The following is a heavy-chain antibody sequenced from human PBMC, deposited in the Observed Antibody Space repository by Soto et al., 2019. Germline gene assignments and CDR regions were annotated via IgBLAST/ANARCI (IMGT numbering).Heavy chain of an antibody. CDR2: VNTGGSST. D-gene: IGHD4-17*01. Sequence: EVQLLESGGGFLQPGESLRLSCAASGFTFSSYAMSWVRLAPGKGLEWVSTVNTGGSSTFYADSVKGRFTISRDNSKNTLFLQMNSLRAEDTAIYYCTKVVYGGNSAPKSGMDVWGQGTTVTVSS. J-gene: IGHJ6*02. V-gene: IGHV3-23*01. CDR1: GFTFSSYA. CDR3: TKVVYGGNSAPKSGMDV.